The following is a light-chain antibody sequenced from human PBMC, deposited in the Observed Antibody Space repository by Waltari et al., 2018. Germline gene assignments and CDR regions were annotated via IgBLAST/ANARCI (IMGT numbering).Light chain of an antibody. J-gene: IGKJ4*01. V-gene: IGKV4-1*01. CDR3: QQYYNAPLT. CDR1: QSILYRSSNRNA. Sequence: DIVMTQSPDSLAVSLGERATINCTSSQSILYRSSNRNALAWYQQKPGQPPKLLFFWAATRESGAPDRFSVSGSGTDFTLTISSLQAEDVAVYYCQQYYNAPLTFGGGTKVEIK. CDR2: WAA.